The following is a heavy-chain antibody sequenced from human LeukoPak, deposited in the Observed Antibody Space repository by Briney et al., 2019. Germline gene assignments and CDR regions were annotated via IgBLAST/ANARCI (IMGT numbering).Heavy chain of an antibody. D-gene: IGHD4-17*01. CDR1: GFAFSGFA. V-gene: IGHV3-23*01. CDR3: ARGRGGDYVPSRFDY. Sequence: GGSLRLSCSGSGFAFSGFAMGWVRQAPGKGLEWVSSISGSGDNTYYADSVDGRFIVSRDNTKDTLYLQMNSLRAEDTALYYCARGRGGDYVPSRFDYWGQGTLVTVSS. J-gene: IGHJ4*02. CDR2: ISGSGDNT.